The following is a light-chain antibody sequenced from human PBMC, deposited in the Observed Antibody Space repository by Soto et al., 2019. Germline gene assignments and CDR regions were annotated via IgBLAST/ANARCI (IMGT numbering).Light chain of an antibody. J-gene: IGKJ1*01. CDR2: WAS. CDR1: QSVLYSSNNKNY. V-gene: IGKV4-1*01. Sequence: DIVMTQSPDSLVVSLGERATINCKSSQSVLYSSNNKNYLAWYQQKPGQPPKLLIYWASTRESGVPDRFSGSRYGEDFTLTTSSLQAEDVAVYYCQQYYSTRTFGQGTKVEIK. CDR3: QQYYSTRT.